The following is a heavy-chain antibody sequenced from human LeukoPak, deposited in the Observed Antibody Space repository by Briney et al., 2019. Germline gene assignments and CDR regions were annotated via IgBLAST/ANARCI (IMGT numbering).Heavy chain of an antibody. CDR2: IYYSGRT. V-gene: IGHV4-39*01. CDR3: ARPGYGSGTYSAFDI. CDR1: GGSISTSSYY. Sequence: SETLSLTCTVSGGSISTSSYYWGWIRQPPGKGLEWIGTIYYSGRTYSNPSLKSRVTISVDTSKNQFSLKLSSVAAADTAVYYCARPGYGSGTYSAFDIWGQGIMVTVSS. J-gene: IGHJ3*02. D-gene: IGHD3-10*01.